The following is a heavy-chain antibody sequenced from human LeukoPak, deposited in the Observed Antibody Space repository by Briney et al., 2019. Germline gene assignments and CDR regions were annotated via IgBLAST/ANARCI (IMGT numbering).Heavy chain of an antibody. CDR1: GFTFSSYA. D-gene: IGHD6-6*01. CDR2: ISYDGSNK. CDR3: ARSIAARRDYYYMDV. Sequence: GGSLGLSCAASGFTFSSYAMHWVRQAPGKGLEWVAVISYDGSNKYYADSVKGRFTISRDNSKNTLYLQMNSLRAEDTAVYYCARSIAARRDYYYMDVWGKGTTVTVSS. V-gene: IGHV3-30*01. J-gene: IGHJ6*03.